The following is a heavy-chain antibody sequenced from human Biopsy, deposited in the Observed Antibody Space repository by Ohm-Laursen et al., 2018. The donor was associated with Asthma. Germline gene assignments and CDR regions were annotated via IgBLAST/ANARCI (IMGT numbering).Heavy chain of an antibody. CDR2: IYRNGDT. V-gene: IGHV4-30-2*06. CDR1: GDSIDSGDYS. J-gene: IGHJ4*02. CDR3: ARGWNCGGDCYSLDS. D-gene: IGHD2-21*02. Sequence: PSETLSLTCAVSGDSIDSGDYSWTWIRQSPGVGLEWIGYIYRNGDTYYNPTPKNRVTLSIDRSTNQFSLRLRSVTAADTAVYYCARGWNCGGDCYSLDSWGQGTLVTVSS.